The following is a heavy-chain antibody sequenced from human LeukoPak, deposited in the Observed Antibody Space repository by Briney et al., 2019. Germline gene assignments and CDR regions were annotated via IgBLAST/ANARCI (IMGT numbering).Heavy chain of an antibody. Sequence: GGSLRLSCAASGFTVSSNYMSWVRQAPGKGLEWVSVIYSGGSTYYADSVKGRFTISRDNSKNTLYLQMNSLRAEDTAVYYCARESGYDILTGYSSAYYFDYWGQGTLVTVSS. CDR3: ARESGYDILTGYSSAYYFDY. J-gene: IGHJ4*02. CDR2: IYSGGST. D-gene: IGHD3-9*01. V-gene: IGHV3-66*01. CDR1: GFTVSSNY.